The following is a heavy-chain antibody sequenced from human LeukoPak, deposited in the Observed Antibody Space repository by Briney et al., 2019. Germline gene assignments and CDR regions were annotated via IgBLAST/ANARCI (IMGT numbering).Heavy chain of an antibody. J-gene: IGHJ5*02. Sequence: GGSLRLSCAASGFTFSTYAMNWVRQAPGEGLKWVSCITGDSAYIYYADSVKGRFTISRDNAKNSLYLQMNSLRVEDTAVYHCARGLASSNWPHWFDPWGQGTLVSVSS. CDR3: ARGLASSNWPHWFDP. CDR1: GFTFSTYA. D-gene: IGHD6-13*01. CDR2: ITGDSAYI. V-gene: IGHV3-21*01.